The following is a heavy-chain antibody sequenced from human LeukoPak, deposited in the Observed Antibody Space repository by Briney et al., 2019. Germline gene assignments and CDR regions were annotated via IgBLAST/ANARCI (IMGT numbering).Heavy chain of an antibody. CDR1: GFTVSSNY. CDR3: ARPAYGDSWYYFDY. J-gene: IGHJ4*02. D-gene: IGHD4-17*01. V-gene: IGHV3-53*01. Sequence: GSLRLSCAASGFTVSSNYMSWVRQAPGKGLEWVSVIYSGGSTYYADSVKGRFTVSRDNSKNTLYLQMNSLRAEDTALYYCARPAYGDSWYYFDYWGQGTLVTVSS. CDR2: IYSGGST.